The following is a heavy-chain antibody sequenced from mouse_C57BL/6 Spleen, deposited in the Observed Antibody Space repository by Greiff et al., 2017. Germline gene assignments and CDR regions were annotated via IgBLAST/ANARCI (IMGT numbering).Heavy chain of an antibody. D-gene: IGHD1-1*02. V-gene: IGHV1-15*01. CDR2: IDPETGGT. J-gene: IGHJ1*03. Sequence: VQLQQSGAELVRPGASVTLSCKASGYTFTDYELHWVKQTPVHGLEWIGAIDPETGGTAYNQKFKGKAILTADKSSSTAYMELRSLTSEDSAVYYCTRGGEYWYFDVWGTGTTVTVAS. CDR3: TRGGEYWYFDV. CDR1: GYTFTDYE.